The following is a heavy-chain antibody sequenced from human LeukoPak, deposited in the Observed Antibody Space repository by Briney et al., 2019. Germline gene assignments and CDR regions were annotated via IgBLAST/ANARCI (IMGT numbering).Heavy chain of an antibody. D-gene: IGHD2-2*01. CDR1: GFTFSSYA. Sequence: GGSLRLSCAASGFTFSSYAMSWVRQAPGKGLEWVSAISGSGGSTYYADSVKGRFTISRDNSKNTLYLQMNSLRAEDTAVYYCAKGPDCSSASCYARRFSFAYWGQGTLVTVSS. J-gene: IGHJ4*02. CDR2: ISGSGGST. CDR3: AKGPDCSSASCYARRFSFAY. V-gene: IGHV3-23*01.